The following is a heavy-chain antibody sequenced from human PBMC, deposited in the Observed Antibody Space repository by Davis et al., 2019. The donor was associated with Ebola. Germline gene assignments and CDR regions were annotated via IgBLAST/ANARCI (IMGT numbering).Heavy chain of an antibody. CDR2: ISGSGGST. D-gene: IGHD3-3*01. Sequence: GESLKISCAASGFTFSSYAMSWVRQAPGKGLEWVSAISGSGGSTYYADSVKGRFTISRDNSKNTLYLQMNSLRAEDTAVYYCAKLGITIFGVAMDVWGQGTTVTVSS. CDR1: GFTFSSYA. CDR3: AKLGITIFGVAMDV. J-gene: IGHJ6*02. V-gene: IGHV3-23*01.